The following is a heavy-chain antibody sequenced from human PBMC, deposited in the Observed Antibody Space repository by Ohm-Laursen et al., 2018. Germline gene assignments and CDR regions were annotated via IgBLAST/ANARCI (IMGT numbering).Heavy chain of an antibody. CDR1: GYTFTGYY. D-gene: IGHD2-15*01. Sequence: ASVKASCKASGYTFTGYYMHWVRQAPGQGLEWMGWINPNSGGTNYAQKFQGRVTMTRDTSISTAYMELSRLRSEDTAVYYCARRSGRARPVVDFDYWGQGTLVTVSS. CDR2: INPNSGGT. J-gene: IGHJ4*02. CDR3: ARRSGRARPVVDFDY. V-gene: IGHV1-2*02.